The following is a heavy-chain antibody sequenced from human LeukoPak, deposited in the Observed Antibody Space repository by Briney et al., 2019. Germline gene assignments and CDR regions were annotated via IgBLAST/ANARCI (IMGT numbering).Heavy chain of an antibody. CDR1: GGTFSSYA. V-gene: IGHV1-69*05. Sequence: SVKVSCKASGGTFSSYAISWVRQAPGQGLEWMGGIIPIFGTANYAQKFQGRVTITTDESTSTAYMELSSLRSDDTAVYYCASGLGAARRRTDYWGQGTLVTVSS. J-gene: IGHJ4*02. CDR2: IIPIFGTA. D-gene: IGHD6-6*01. CDR3: ASGLGAARRRTDY.